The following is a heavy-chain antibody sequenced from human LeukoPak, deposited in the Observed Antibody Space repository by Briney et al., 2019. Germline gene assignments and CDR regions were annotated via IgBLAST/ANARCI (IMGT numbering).Heavy chain of an antibody. CDR2: ISSSGSTI. Sequence: GGSLRLSCAASGFTFSSYEMNWVRQAPGKGLEWVSYISSSGSTIYYADSVKGRFTISRDNAKNSLYLQMNSLRAEDTAVYYCAREGHYYYYMDVWGKGTTVTVSS. CDR1: GFTFSSYE. J-gene: IGHJ6*03. V-gene: IGHV3-48*03. CDR3: AREGHYYYYMDV.